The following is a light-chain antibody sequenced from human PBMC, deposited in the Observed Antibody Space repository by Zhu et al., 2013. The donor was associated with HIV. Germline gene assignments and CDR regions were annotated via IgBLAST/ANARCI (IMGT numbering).Light chain of an antibody. J-gene: IGKJ4*01. CDR3: QQYDSLPLT. Sequence: EIVLTQSPGTLSLSPGERATLSCRASQSVSSSYLAWYQQRPGQAPRLLIYGASSRASGIPDRFSGSGSGTDFSLTISSLEPEDFAVYYCQQYDSLPLTFGGRDHGGD. CDR2: GAS. CDR1: QSVSSSY. V-gene: IGKV3-20*01.